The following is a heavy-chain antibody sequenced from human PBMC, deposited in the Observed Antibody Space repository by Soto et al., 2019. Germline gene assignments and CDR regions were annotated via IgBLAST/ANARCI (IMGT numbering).Heavy chain of an antibody. Sequence: QVQLMESGGGVVQSWGSLRLSCAAPGFNFNIHALHWIRQAPGEGLEWVAVMSPGGNSQYYADSVKGRFTISRDTSKSTLYRQMTSLRPEDTAVYYCDSGAAFYYDTRRYWGQGTLVTVSS. CDR2: MSPGGNSQ. V-gene: IGHV3-30-3*01. J-gene: IGHJ4*02. D-gene: IGHD3-22*01. CDR1: GFNFNIHA. CDR3: DSGAAFYYDTRRY.